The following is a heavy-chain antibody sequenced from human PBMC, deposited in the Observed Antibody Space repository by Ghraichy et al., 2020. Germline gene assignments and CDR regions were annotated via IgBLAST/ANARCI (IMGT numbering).Heavy chain of an antibody. CDR2: LYYSGST. Sequence: ESLNISCSVSGGSISTNNYYWAWLRQPPGKGLEWIGSLYYSGSTYHNSSLKSQVTLSGDTSKNQFSLRLTSVSAADTAVYYCATGISTRLGWGNWFGPWGQGTLVTVSS. CDR3: ATGISTRLGWGNWFGP. J-gene: IGHJ5*02. D-gene: IGHD3-16*01. CDR1: GGSISTNNYY. V-gene: IGHV4-39*07.